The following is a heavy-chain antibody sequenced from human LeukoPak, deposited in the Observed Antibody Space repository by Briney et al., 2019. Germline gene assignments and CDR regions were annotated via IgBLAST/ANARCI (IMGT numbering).Heavy chain of an antibody. D-gene: IGHD2-2*02. V-gene: IGHV4-39*07. J-gene: IGHJ4*02. CDR2: IYHSGST. CDR3: ARRRYCSSTSCYRWYFDY. CDR1: GGSISSGSSY. Sequence: SQTLSLTCTVSGGSISSGSSYWGWIRQPPGKGLEWIGSIYHSGSTYYNPSLKSRVTISVDTSKNQFSLKLCSVTAADTAVYYCARRRYCSSTSCYRWYFDYWGQGTLVTVSS.